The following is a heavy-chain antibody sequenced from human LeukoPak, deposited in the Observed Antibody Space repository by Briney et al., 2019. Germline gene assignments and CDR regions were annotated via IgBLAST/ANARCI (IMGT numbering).Heavy chain of an antibody. CDR3: AKDSGKYGADY. V-gene: IGHV3-30*18. CDR2: TNFDGSNK. J-gene: IGHJ4*02. CDR1: GFTFRTYG. D-gene: IGHD1-26*01. Sequence: GGSLRLSCAASGFTFRTYGMHWVRQAPGKGLEWVADTNFDGSNKHYADSVKGRFTISRDNSKNTLDLQMNSLRVEDTAMYYCAKDSGKYGADYWGQGALVTVSS.